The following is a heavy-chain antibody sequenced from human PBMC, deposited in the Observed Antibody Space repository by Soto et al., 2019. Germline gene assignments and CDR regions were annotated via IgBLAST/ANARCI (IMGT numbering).Heavy chain of an antibody. D-gene: IGHD1-7*01. CDR2: IYHSGST. CDR1: SGSISSSNW. CDR3: ARKRGITGTTLRYYYYMDV. V-gene: IGHV4-4*02. Sequence: PSETLSLTCAVSSGSISSSNWWSWVRQPPGKGLEWIGEIYHSGSTNYNPSLKSRVTISVDKSKNQFSLKLSSVTAADTAVYYCARKRGITGTTLRYYYYMDVWGKGTTVTVSS. J-gene: IGHJ6*03.